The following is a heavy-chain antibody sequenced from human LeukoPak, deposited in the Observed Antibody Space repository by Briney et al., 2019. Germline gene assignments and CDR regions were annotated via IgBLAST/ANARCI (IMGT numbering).Heavy chain of an antibody. Sequence: SETLSLTCAVYGGSFSGYYWSWIRQPPGKGLEWIGEINHSGSTNYNPSLKSRVTISVDTSKNQFSLKLSSVTAADTAVYYCARSPAMTHAFDIWGQGTMVTVSS. CDR2: INHSGST. CDR1: GGSFSGYY. D-gene: IGHD2-2*01. J-gene: IGHJ3*02. CDR3: ARSPAMTHAFDI. V-gene: IGHV4-34*01.